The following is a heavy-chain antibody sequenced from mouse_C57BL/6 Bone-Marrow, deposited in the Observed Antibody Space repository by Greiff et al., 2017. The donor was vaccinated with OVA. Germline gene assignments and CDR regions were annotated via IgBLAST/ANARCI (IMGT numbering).Heavy chain of an antibody. V-gene: IGHV1-18*01. CDR1: GYTFTDYN. Sequence: EVQLQQSGPELVKPGASVKIPCKASGYTFTDYNMDWVKQSHGKSLEWIGDINPNNGGTIYNQKFKGKATLTVDKSSSTAYMELRSLTSEDTAVYYCARAAYYSNPYYFDYWGQGTTLTVSS. J-gene: IGHJ2*01. CDR3: ARAAYYSNPYYFDY. CDR2: INPNNGGT. D-gene: IGHD2-5*01.